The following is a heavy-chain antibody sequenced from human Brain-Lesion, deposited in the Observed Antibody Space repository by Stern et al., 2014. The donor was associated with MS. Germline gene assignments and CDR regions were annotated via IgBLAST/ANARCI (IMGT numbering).Heavy chain of an antibody. CDR1: GYIFTGYY. J-gene: IGHJ6*02. D-gene: IGHD3-3*01. Sequence: VQLVQSGAEVKKPGASVKVSCKTSGYIFTGYYIHWVRQAPGQGLEWIAWIKPNTGGPQYAQKFQGRVTLSRDTSISTAYVELSSLTSDDTAVYYCARDQRGITIFGVVTDYYYLGMDVWGQGTTVTVSS. CDR3: ARDQRGITIFGVVTDYYYLGMDV. V-gene: IGHV1-2*02. CDR2: IKPNTGGP.